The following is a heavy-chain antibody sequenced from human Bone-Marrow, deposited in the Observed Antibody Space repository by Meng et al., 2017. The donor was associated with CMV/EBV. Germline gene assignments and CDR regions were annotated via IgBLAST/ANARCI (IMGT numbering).Heavy chain of an antibody. CDR3: ARLKMGCSSTSCYYADYYYGMDV. CDR1: GGTFSSYA. Sequence: KVSCKASGGTFSSYAISWVRQMPGKGLEWMGIIYPGDSDTRYSPSFQGQVTISADKSTSTAYLQWSSPKASDTAMYYCARLKMGCSSTSCYYADYYYGMDVWGQGTTVTVSS. V-gene: IGHV5-51*01. J-gene: IGHJ6*02. D-gene: IGHD2-2*01. CDR2: IYPGDSDT.